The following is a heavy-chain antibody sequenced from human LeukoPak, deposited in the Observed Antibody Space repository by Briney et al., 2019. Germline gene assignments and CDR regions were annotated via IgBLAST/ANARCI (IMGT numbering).Heavy chain of an antibody. CDR2: ISGYSGNT. J-gene: IGHJ4*02. V-gene: IGHV1-18*01. D-gene: IGHD6-6*01. Sequence: ASVKVSCKTSGFTFSNYGISWMRQAPGQGLEWVGWISGYSGNTNYAQKFQGRVTMTTDTSTITAYMELGGLRSDDTAVYCCAKDRSSSAREDWGQGTLVTVSS. CDR1: GFTFSNYG. CDR3: AKDRSSSARED.